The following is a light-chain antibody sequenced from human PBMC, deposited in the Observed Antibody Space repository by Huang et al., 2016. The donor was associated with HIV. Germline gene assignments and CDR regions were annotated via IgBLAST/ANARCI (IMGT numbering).Light chain of an antibody. CDR2: AAS. CDR3: QQGYNSPYT. CDR1: QSINSY. V-gene: IGKV1-39*01. J-gene: IGKJ2*01. Sequence: DIQMTQSPSSLSTSVGDRVIITCRASQSINSYLNWYQQRPGKAPNLLIYAASSLQSGVPSRFSGSGSGTDFTLTISSLQPEDFATYYCQQGYNSPYTFGQGTKLEIK.